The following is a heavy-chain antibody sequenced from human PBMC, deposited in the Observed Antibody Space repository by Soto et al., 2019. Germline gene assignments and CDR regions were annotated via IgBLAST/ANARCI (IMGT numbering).Heavy chain of an antibody. CDR3: ARHSPYYYDSSGYYYDGAFDI. V-gene: IGHV4-59*08. Sequence: QVQLQESGPGLVKPSETLSLTCTVSGGSISSYYWSWIRQPPGKGLEWIGYIYYSGSTNYNPSLTSGVTLSVDTSKTQFSLKLRSVTAADTAVYYCARHSPYYYDSSGYYYDGAFDIWGQGTMITVSS. CDR1: GGSISSYY. CDR2: IYYSGST. D-gene: IGHD3-22*01. J-gene: IGHJ3*02.